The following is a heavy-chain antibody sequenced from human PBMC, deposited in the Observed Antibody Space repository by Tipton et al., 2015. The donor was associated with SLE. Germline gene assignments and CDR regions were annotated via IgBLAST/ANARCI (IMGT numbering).Heavy chain of an antibody. V-gene: IGHV4-59*01. J-gene: IGHJ6*03. D-gene: IGHD2-2*01. CDR3: ARERSSTPYYYYYMDV. CDR2: IYYSGST. Sequence: TLSLTCTVSGGSISSYYWSWIRQPPGKGLEWIGYIYYSGSTNYNPSLKSRVTISVDTSKNQFSLKLSSVTAADTAVYYCARERSSTPYYYYYMDVWGKGTRVTVSS. CDR1: GGSISSYY.